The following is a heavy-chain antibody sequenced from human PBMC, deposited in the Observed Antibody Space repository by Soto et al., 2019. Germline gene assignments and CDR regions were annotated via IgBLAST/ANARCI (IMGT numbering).Heavy chain of an antibody. CDR1: GDTFTTNS. CDR3: ARGLLYATTYVDY. V-gene: IGHV1-69*06. CDR2: IIPVVGTT. D-gene: IGHD2-8*01. Sequence: QVQLVQSGAEVKKPGSSVKVSCKASGDTFTTNSLNWVRQAPGQGLEWMGGIIPVVGTTKYAQKYQDRVTITGEKSTNTAHMELSSLRSDDTAVYYCARGLLYATTYVDYWGQGTPVTVSS. J-gene: IGHJ4*02.